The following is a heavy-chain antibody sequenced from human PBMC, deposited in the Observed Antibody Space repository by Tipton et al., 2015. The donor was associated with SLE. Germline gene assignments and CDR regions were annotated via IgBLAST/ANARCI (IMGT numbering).Heavy chain of an antibody. CDR1: GGSISSSSYY. D-gene: IGHD3-10*01. Sequence: TLSLTCTVSGGSISSSSYYWGWIRQPPGKGLEWIGSIYYSVSTYYNPSLKSRVTISVDTSKNQFSLKLSSVTAADTAVYCCARGVRGTYYYYYYYMDVWGKGTTVTVSS. V-gene: IGHV4-39*07. CDR3: ARGVRGTYYYYYYYMDV. J-gene: IGHJ6*03. CDR2: IYYSVST.